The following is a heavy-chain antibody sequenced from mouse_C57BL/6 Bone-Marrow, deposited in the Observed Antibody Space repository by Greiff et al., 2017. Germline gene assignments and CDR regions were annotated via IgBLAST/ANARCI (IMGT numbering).Heavy chain of an antibody. CDR3: ARYLGNY. CDR2: IDPSDSYT. V-gene: IGHV1-50*01. CDR1: GYTFTSYW. Sequence: QVQLQQPGAELVKPGASVKLSCKASGYTFTSYWMQWVKQRPGQGLEWIGEIDPSDSYTNYNQKFKGKATLTVDTSSSTAYMQLSRLTSEDSAVYYCARYLGNYWGQGTLVTVSA. D-gene: IGHD4-1*01. J-gene: IGHJ3*01.